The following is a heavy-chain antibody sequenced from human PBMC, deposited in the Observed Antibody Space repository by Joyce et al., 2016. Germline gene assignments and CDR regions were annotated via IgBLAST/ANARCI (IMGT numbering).Heavy chain of an antibody. J-gene: IGHJ5*02. CDR3: ARGDSVGSRRYFDP. Sequence: QAQLVQSGAQVKAPGASVTLSCGASGYPFIIYIMHWVRQAPGQGLELMGGVGPFGRSRSYAQKFQGRLTMTRDTSTKTIYMELSSLTPDDTAIYYCARGDSVGSRRYFDPWGQGTLVTVSS. D-gene: IGHD2-21*02. CDR2: VGPFGRSR. V-gene: IGHV1-46*01. CDR1: GYPFIIYI.